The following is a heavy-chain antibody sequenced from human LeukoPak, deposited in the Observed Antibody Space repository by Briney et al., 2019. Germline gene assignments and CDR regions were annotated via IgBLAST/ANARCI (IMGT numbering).Heavy chain of an antibody. Sequence: PGGSLRLSCAASGFTFSSYSMNWVRQAPGKGLEWVSSISSSSSYIYYADSVKGRFTISRDNAKNSLYLQMNSLRAEDTAVYYCARDLWFGELLYQDNWFDPWGQGTLVTVSS. CDR1: GFTFSSYS. V-gene: IGHV3-21*01. J-gene: IGHJ5*02. D-gene: IGHD3-10*01. CDR2: ISSSSSYI. CDR3: ARDLWFGELLYQDNWFDP.